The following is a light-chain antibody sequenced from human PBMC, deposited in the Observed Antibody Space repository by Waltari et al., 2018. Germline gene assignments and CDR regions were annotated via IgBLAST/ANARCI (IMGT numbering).Light chain of an antibody. V-gene: IGKV3-15*01. CDR1: QSISIN. CDR2: EAS. Sequence: EVVMTQSPATLSVSQGERATLSCRASQSISINMVWYQQRPGQAPRLLIYEASMRATDIPARFSGSGSGTEFTLTISSVQSEDAAVYYCQQFNDWPRTFGQGPRWKSN. CDR3: QQFNDWPRT. J-gene: IGKJ1*01.